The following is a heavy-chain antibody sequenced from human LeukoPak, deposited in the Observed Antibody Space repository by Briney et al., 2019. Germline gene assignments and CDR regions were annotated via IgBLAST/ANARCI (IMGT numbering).Heavy chain of an antibody. CDR1: GYTFTSYY. CDR3: ARDWFGVDAFDI. CDR2: INPSGGST. J-gene: IGHJ3*02. V-gene: IGHV1-46*01. D-gene: IGHD2-8*01. Sequence: ASVKVSCKASGYTFTSYYMHWVRQAPGQGLEWMGIINPSGGSTSYAQKFQGRVTMTRDTSTSTVYMELSSLRSEDPAVYYCARDWFGVDAFDIWGQGTMVTVSS.